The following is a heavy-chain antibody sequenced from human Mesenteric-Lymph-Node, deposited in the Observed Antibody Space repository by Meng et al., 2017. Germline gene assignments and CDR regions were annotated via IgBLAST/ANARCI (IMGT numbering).Heavy chain of an antibody. D-gene: IGHD3-10*01. CDR1: GGSISSSTYY. J-gene: IGHJ4*02. CDR2: IYYSGRT. Sequence: QLQLQESGPGLVRLSETLSLTCTASGGSISSSTYYWGWIRQPPGKGLEWIGSIYYSGRTYYNPSLKSRVTMSVDTSKNQFSLKLSSVTAADTAVYYCARLWFGERPPDYWGQGTLVTVSS. CDR3: ARLWFGERPPDY. V-gene: IGHV4-39*01.